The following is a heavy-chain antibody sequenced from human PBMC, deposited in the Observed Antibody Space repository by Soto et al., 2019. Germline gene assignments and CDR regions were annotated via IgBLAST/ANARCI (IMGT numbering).Heavy chain of an antibody. CDR3: ARGDLTRDY. D-gene: IGHD2-2*01. CDR1: GGSLSGYY. V-gene: IGHV4-34*01. CDR2: INHSGST. Sequence: QVQLQQWGAGLLKPSETLSLTCAVYGGSLSGYYWIWIRQPPGKGLEWIGEINHSGSTNYSPSLKSRVTISVDTSKNQFSLKLSSVTVADPAVYYCARGDLTRDYWGQGTLVTVSS. J-gene: IGHJ4*02.